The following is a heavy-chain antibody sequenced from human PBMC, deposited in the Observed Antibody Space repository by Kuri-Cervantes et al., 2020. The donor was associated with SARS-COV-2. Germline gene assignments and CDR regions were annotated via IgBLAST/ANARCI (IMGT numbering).Heavy chain of an antibody. CDR1: GFTVSSNY. V-gene: IGHV3-66*01. D-gene: IGHD3-22*01. J-gene: IGHJ4*02. CDR3: ARGFGYYYDSSGYLTGLDY. Sequence: GESLKISCAASGFTVSSNYMSWVRQAPGKGLEWVSVIYSGGSTYYADSVKGRFTISRDNAKNSLYLQMNSLRAEDTAVYYCARGFGYYYDSSGYLTGLDYWGQGTLVTVSS. CDR2: IYSGGST.